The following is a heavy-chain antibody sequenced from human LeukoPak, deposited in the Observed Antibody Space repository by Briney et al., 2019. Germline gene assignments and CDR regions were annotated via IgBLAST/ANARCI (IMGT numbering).Heavy chain of an antibody. Sequence: GGSLRLSCAASGFTFDDYAMHWVRQAPGKGLEWVSGISWNSGSIGYADSVKGRFTISRDNAKNSLYLQMNSLRAEDTALYYCAKDTGDGSGGYYDYWGQGTLVTVSS. J-gene: IGHJ4*02. CDR2: ISWNSGSI. V-gene: IGHV3-9*01. D-gene: IGHD3-10*01. CDR3: AKDTGDGSGGYYDY. CDR1: GFTFDDYA.